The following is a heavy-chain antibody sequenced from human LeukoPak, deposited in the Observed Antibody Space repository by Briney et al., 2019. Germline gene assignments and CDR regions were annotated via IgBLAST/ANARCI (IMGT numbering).Heavy chain of an antibody. CDR3: ARVGALGVHVF. CDR1: GDSISSSNW. J-gene: IGHJ4*02. Sequence: SETLSLTCAVSGDSISSSNWWSWVRQPPGKGREWIGEIYHSGNTNYNPALQSRVTISLDKSKNQFSLNLNSVTAAHTAVYYCARVGALGVHVFWGQGSLVTVSS. CDR2: IYHSGNT. D-gene: IGHD1-26*01. V-gene: IGHV4-4*02.